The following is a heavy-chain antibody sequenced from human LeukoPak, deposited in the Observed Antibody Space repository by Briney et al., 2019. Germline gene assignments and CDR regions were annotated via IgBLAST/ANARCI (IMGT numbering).Heavy chain of an antibody. CDR3: ARDPGYDFWSGYYHHDAFDI. CDR1: GYIFTNYH. V-gene: IGHV1-46*01. Sequence: ASVKVSCKASGYIFTNYHMHWVRQAPGQGLEWMGIINPGGGSTSYAQKFQGRVTMTRDTSTSTVYMELSSLRSEDTAVYYCARDPGYDFWSGYYHHDAFDIWGQGTMVTVSS. J-gene: IGHJ3*02. D-gene: IGHD3-3*01. CDR2: INPGGGST.